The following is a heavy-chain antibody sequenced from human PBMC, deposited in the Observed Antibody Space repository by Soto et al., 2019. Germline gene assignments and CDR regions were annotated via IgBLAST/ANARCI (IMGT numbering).Heavy chain of an antibody. CDR1: GFTFNSYG. V-gene: IGHV3-33*01. CDR3: ARESPLTGWHFDS. CDR2: IWYDGSIK. J-gene: IGHJ4*02. Sequence: QVQLVESGGGVVQPGRSLRLSCAASGFTFNSYGMHWVRQAPGRGREWVAIIWYDGSIKEYAESVKGRFTISRDNSKHTLFLQMDSLRAEDTAVYYCARESPLTGWHFDSWGQGTLVSVSS. D-gene: IGHD3-9*01.